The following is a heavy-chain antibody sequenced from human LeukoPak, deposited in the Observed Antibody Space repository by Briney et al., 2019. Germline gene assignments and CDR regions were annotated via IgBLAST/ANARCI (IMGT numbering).Heavy chain of an antibody. V-gene: IGHV1-69*05. CDR1: GGTFSSYA. J-gene: IGHJ4*02. D-gene: IGHD3-10*01. CDR3: ARVDQWYGSGSYYFDY. CDR2: IIPIFGTA. Sequence: SVKVSCKASGGTFSSYAISWVRQAPGQGLEWMGRIIPIFGTANYAQKLQGRVTMTTDTSTSTAYMELRSLRSDDTAVYYCARVDQWYGSGSYYFDYWGQGTLVTVSS.